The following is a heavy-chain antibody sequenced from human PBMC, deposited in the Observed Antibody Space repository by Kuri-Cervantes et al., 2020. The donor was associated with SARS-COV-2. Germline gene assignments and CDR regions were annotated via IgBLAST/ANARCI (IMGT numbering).Heavy chain of an antibody. V-gene: IGHV4-30-4*08. J-gene: IGHJ4*02. Sequence: SETLSLTCTVSGGSISSGEYYWSWVRQPPGRGLEWIGYISYTGTTYYNSSLKSRVTISRDTSKNQFSLRLSSVTAAGTAVYYCARRGYSNLLDYWGQGTLVTVSS. CDR3: ARRGYSNLLDY. CDR2: ISYTGTT. CDR1: GGSISSGEYY. D-gene: IGHD4-11*01.